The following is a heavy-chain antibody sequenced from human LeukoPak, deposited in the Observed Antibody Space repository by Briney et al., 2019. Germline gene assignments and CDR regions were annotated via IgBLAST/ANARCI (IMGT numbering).Heavy chain of an antibody. J-gene: IGHJ6*02. CDR3: ARSYSGYDLGGYYYYGMDV. V-gene: IGHV4-31*11. Sequence: SETLSLTCAVSGGSISSGGYYWSWIRQHPGKGLEWIGYIYYSGSTYYNPSLKSRVTISVDTSKNQFSLKLSSVTAADTAVYYCARSYSGYDLGGYYYYGMDVWGQGTTVTVSS. CDR2: IYYSGST. D-gene: IGHD5-12*01. CDR1: GGSISSGGYY.